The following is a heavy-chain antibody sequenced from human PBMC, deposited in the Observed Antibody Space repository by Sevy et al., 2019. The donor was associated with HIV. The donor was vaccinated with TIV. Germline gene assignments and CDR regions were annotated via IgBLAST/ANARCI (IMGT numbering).Heavy chain of an antibody. CDR2: IYHSGST. CDR1: GYSISSGYY. V-gene: IGHV4-38-2*01. CDR3: ARGPLYGDYGAPGPYAVK. Sequence: SETLSLTCAVSGYSISSGYYWGWIRQPPGKGLEWIGSIYHSGSTYYNPSLKSRVTISVDTSKNQFSLKLSSVTAADTAVYYCARGPLYGDYGAPGPYAVKWGQGTLVTVSS. J-gene: IGHJ4*02. D-gene: IGHD4-17*01.